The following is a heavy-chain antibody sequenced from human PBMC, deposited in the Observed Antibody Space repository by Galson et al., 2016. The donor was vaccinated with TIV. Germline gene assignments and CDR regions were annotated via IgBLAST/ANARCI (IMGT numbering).Heavy chain of an antibody. J-gene: IGHJ4*02. CDR3: ARSGYGDFLSLRYFDY. Sequence: WIGNIYYSGSTYYNPSLKSRVTISVDTSKNQFTLKLSSVTAADTAVYYCARSGYGDFLSLRYFDYWGQGTLVTVSS. CDR2: IYYSGST. V-gene: IGHV4-39*06. D-gene: IGHD4-17*01.